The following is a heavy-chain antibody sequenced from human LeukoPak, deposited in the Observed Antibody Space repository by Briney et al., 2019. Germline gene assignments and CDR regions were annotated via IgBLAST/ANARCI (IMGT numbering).Heavy chain of an antibody. J-gene: IGHJ4*02. CDR3: AKGRGYSGYDSPYFDY. CDR2: ISGSGGST. CDR1: GFTFSSYA. D-gene: IGHD5-12*01. Sequence: PGGSLRLSCAASGFTFSSYAMSRVRQAPGKGLEWVSAISGSGGSTYYADSVKGRFTIYRDNSKNTLYLQMNSLRAEDTAVYYCAKGRGYSGYDSPYFDYWGQGTLVTVSS. V-gene: IGHV3-23*01.